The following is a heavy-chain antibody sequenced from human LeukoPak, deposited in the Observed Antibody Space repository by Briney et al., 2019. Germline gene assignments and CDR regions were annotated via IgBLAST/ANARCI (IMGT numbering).Heavy chain of an antibody. V-gene: IGHV3-7*04. CDR1: GFTFSSYW. J-gene: IGHJ4*02. Sequence: GGSLRLSCAAYGFTFSSYWMSWVRQAPGKGLEWVANIKQDGSEKYYVDSVKGRFTISRDNAKNSLYQQMNSLRAEDTAVYYCARVAAADNYFDYWGQGTLVTVSS. CDR2: IKQDGSEK. D-gene: IGHD6-13*01. CDR3: ARVAAADNYFDY.